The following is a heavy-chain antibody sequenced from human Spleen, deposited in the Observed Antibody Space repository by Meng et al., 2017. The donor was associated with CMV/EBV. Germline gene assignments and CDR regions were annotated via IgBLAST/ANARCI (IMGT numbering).Heavy chain of an antibody. D-gene: IGHD2-21*01. V-gene: IGHV3-23*01. J-gene: IGHJ6*02. Sequence: GESLKISCAASGFTFTSYAMSWVRQAPGKGLEWVSGISGSGGTTSYADSVKGRFTTSRDNSKNTLHLRMNSLRAEDTAVYYCARGPHAISSYYYYGMDVWGQGTTVTVSS. CDR3: ARGPHAISSYYYYGMDV. CDR1: GFTFTSYA. CDR2: ISGSGGTT.